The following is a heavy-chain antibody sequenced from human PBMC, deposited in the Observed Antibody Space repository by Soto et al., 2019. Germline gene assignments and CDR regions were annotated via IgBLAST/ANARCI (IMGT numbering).Heavy chain of an antibody. CDR3: AKDFGPNEYSSSSVFYYYYMDV. Sequence: GGSLRLSCAASGFTFSSYAMSWVRQAPGKGLEWVSAISGSGGSTYYADSVKGRFTISRDNSKNTLYLQMNSLRAEDTAVYYCAKDFGPNEYSSSSVFYYYYMDVWGKGTTVTVSS. CDR1: GFTFSSYA. CDR2: ISGSGGST. V-gene: IGHV3-23*01. J-gene: IGHJ6*03. D-gene: IGHD6-6*01.